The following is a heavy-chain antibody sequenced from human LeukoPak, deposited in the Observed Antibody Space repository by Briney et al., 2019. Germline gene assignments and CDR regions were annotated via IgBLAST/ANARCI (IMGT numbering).Heavy chain of an antibody. Sequence: ASVKVSCKASGYTFTSYGISWVRQAPGQGLEWMGWISACNGNTNYAQKLQGRVTMTTDTSTSTAYMELRSLRSDDTAVYYCARDSAVAGIKGDFDCWGQGTLVTVSS. CDR3: ARDSAVAGIKGDFDC. V-gene: IGHV1-18*01. CDR2: ISACNGNT. CDR1: GYTFTSYG. J-gene: IGHJ4*02. D-gene: IGHD6-19*01.